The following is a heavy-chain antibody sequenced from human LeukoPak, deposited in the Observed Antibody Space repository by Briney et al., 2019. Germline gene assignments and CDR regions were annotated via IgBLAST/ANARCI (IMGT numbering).Heavy chain of an antibody. Sequence: GEPLKISCKGSGYSFTSYWIGWVRQMPGKGLEWMGIIYPGDSDTRYSPPFQGQVTISADKSIGTAYLQWNSLKASDTAMYYCARSSDYGDYVDYWGQGTLVTVSS. CDR2: IYPGDSDT. CDR3: ARSSDYGDYVDY. CDR1: GYSFTSYW. V-gene: IGHV5-51*01. J-gene: IGHJ4*02. D-gene: IGHD4-17*01.